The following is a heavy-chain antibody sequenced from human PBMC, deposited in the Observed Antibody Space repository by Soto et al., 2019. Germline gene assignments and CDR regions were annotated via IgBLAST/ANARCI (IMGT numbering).Heavy chain of an antibody. V-gene: IGHV4-61*03. Sequence: SETLSLTCTVSGGSVSSGSYYRSWIRQPPGKGLEWIGYIYYSGSTNYNPSLKSRVTISSDASTNHFSLTVTSVTAADTAIYYCARHLGPTGVMDWGKGLLVTVSS. CDR3: ARHLGPTGVMD. D-gene: IGHD3-16*01. CDR1: GGSVSSGSYY. CDR2: IYYSGST. J-gene: IGHJ4*02.